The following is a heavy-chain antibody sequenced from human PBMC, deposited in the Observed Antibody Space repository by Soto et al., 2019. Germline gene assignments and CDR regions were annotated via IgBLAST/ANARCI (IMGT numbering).Heavy chain of an antibody. D-gene: IGHD2-15*01. Sequence: QVQLVESGGGVVQPGRSLRLSCAASGVTFSSYGMHWVRQAPGKGLEWVAVIWYDGSNKYYADSVKGRFTISRDNSKNTLYLQMNSLRAEDTAMYYCARDGYCSGGSCYSVPVFDYWGQGTLVTVSS. J-gene: IGHJ4*02. V-gene: IGHV3-33*01. CDR3: ARDGYCSGGSCYSVPVFDY. CDR2: IWYDGSNK. CDR1: GVTFSSYG.